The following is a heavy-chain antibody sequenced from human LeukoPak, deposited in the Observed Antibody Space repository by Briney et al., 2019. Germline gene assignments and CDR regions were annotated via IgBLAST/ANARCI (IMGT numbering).Heavy chain of an antibody. D-gene: IGHD2-15*01. V-gene: IGHV4-34*08. J-gene: IGHJ4*02. Sequence: GSLRLSCAASGFTFSRYWMSWVRQPPGKGLEWIGEINHSGSTNYNPSLKSRVTISVDTSKNQFSLKLSSVTAADTAVYYCALIKYGGYVGYWGQGTLVTVSS. CDR3: ALIKYGGYVGY. CDR1: GFTFSRYW. CDR2: INHSGST.